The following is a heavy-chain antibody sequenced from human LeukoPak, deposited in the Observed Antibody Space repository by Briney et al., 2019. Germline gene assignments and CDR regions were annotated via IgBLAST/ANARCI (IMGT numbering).Heavy chain of an antibody. CDR1: GGSISDFY. CDR3: ARPQYRYWYFDL. Sequence: SETLSLTCAVSGGSISDFYWSWIRQPPGKGLEWIGYIYYSGSTNYNPSLKSRVTISVDTSKNQFSLKLSSVTAADTAVYYCARPQYRYWYFDLWGRGTLVTVSS. J-gene: IGHJ2*01. V-gene: IGHV4-59*01. CDR2: IYYSGST. D-gene: IGHD3-16*02.